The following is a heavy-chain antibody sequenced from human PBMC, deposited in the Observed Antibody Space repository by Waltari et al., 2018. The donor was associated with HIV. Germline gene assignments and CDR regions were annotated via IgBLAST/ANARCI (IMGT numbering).Heavy chain of an antibody. J-gene: IGHJ6*02. CDR1: GFTFSSYG. CDR2: ISSGSTFI. V-gene: IGHV3-21*02. D-gene: IGHD6-13*01. CDR3: ARDLFPNSADYYGMDA. Sequence: VQLVESGGGLVKPGGSLRLSCAASGFTFSSYGMHWVRQAPGKGLEWVSFISSGSTFIHYADSVKGRFTISRDNAKNSLYLQLNSLRAQDTATYYCARDLFPNSADYYGMDAWGQGTTVTVSS.